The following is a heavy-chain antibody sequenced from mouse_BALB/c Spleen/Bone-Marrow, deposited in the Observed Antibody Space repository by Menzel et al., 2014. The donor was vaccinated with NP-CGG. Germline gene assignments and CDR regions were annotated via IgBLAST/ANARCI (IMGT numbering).Heavy chain of an antibody. J-gene: IGHJ1*01. D-gene: IGHD2-14*01. CDR3: ARLGYRYGYWFFDV. Sequence: VQLKDSGAELVKPGASVKLSSTASGFNIKDTYMHWVKQRPEQGLEWIGRIDPANGYTKYDPKFQGKATITADTSSNTAYLQLSSLTSEDTAVYYCARLGYRYGYWFFDVWGAGTTVTVSS. V-gene: IGHV14-3*02. CDR1: GFNIKDTY. CDR2: IDPANGYT.